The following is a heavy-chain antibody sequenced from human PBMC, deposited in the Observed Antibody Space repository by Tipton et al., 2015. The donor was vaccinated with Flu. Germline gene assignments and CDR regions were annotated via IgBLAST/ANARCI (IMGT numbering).Heavy chain of an antibody. D-gene: IGHD5-24*01. J-gene: IGHJ6*02. V-gene: IGHV1-69*18. Sequence: QVQLVQSGAEVKKPGSSVKLSCKASGGTFSNFAINWVRQVPGQGLEWMGKIIPVFGSADYAQKFLGRVTITADESTSTAFMDLSSLTSEDTAVYFCARGLQRATMRNPYFYGLDVWGQGTTVTVS. CDR2: IIPVFGSA. CDR3: ARGLQRATMRNPYFYGLDV. CDR1: GGTFSNFA.